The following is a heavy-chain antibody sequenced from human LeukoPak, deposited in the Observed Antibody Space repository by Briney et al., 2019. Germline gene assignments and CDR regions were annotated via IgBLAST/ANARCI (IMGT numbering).Heavy chain of an antibody. Sequence: SETLSLTCSVYGSSISSYYWSWVRQPAGKGLEWIGRIYSTGSTNYSPSLKSRVTVSVDTSKNQFSLKLSSVTAADTAVYYCARVHLAYCGGDCYPWDYWGQGTLVTVSS. V-gene: IGHV4-4*07. J-gene: IGHJ4*02. CDR3: ARVHLAYCGGDCYPWDY. CDR2: IYSTGST. CDR1: GSSISSYY. D-gene: IGHD2-21*02.